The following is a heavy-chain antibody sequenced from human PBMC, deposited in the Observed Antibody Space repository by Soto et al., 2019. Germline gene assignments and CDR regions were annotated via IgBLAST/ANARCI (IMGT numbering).Heavy chain of an antibody. CDR1: GGSLSDSY. CDR3: ARARQAIATRWFDP. D-gene: IGHD1-1*01. J-gene: IGHJ5*02. CDR2: ITGRGNI. Sequence: SETLSLTCGVLGGSLSDSYWSWIRQSPRKGLEWIGEITGRGNIYYNPSLKSRVTISGDTSKNQFFLEVRSVTAADTAVYYCARARQAIATRWFDPWGQGTQVTVSS. V-gene: IGHV4-34*01.